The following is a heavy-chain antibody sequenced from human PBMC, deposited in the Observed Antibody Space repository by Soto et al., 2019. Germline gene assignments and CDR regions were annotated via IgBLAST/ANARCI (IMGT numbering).Heavy chain of an antibody. D-gene: IGHD2-2*01. CDR2: ISSSSSTI. J-gene: IGHJ6*03. Sequence: GGSLRLSCAASGFTFSSYTINWVRQAPGKGQERISYISSSSSTIYYAESVKGRFTISRDNAKNSLYLQMNSLRAEDTAVYYCARDRAVVVVPAAPPLNYYYYMDVWGKGTTVTVSS. CDR1: GFTFSSYT. CDR3: ARDRAVVVVPAAPPLNYYYYMDV. V-gene: IGHV3-48*01.